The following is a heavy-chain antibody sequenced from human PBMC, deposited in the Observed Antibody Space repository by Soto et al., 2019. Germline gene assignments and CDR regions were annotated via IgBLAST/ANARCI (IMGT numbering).Heavy chain of an antibody. CDR3: TTGLGGSGSKRSYNWFDP. CDR1: GFPFSSYA. V-gene: IGHV3-23*01. D-gene: IGHD3-10*01. Sequence: EVQLLESGGGLVQPGGSLRLSCASSGFPFSSYAMSWVRQAPGKGLEWVSAISGGGDYTYYADSVKGRFTISRDNSKNTLYLEVNSLRAEDTAVYYCTTGLGGSGSKRSYNWFDPWGQGTLVTVSS. J-gene: IGHJ5*02. CDR2: ISGGGDYT.